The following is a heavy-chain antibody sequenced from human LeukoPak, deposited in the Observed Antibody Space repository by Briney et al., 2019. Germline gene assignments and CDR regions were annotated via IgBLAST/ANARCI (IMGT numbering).Heavy chain of an antibody. J-gene: IGHJ4*02. CDR3: ARGGSDKWELPLDY. CDR1: GGSISSGGYY. Sequence: PSETLSLTCTVSGGSISSGGYYWSWIRQHPGKGLEWIGYIYYSGSTYYNPSLKSRVTISVDTSKNQFSLKLSSVTAADTAVYYCARGGSDKWELPLDYWGQGTLVTVSS. V-gene: IGHV4-31*03. D-gene: IGHD1-26*01. CDR2: IYYSGST.